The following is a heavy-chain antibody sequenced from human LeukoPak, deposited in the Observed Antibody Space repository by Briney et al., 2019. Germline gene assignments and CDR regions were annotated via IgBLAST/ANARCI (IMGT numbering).Heavy chain of an antibody. D-gene: IGHD6-19*01. CDR2: ISNYNGNT. V-gene: IGHV1-18*01. J-gene: IGHJ4*02. CDR3: ARSGLGTGWSFSDF. Sequence: GASVKVSCKASGYSFTKYGFNWVRQAPGQGLEWMGWISNYNGNTDYAQKFQGRVTMTTDTMTTTAYMGLRSLKSDDTAVYYCARSGLGTGWSFSDFWGQGTLVTVSS. CDR1: GYSFTKYG.